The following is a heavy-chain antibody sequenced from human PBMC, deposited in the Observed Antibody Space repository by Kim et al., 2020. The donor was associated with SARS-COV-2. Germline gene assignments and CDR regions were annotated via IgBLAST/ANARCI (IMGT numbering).Heavy chain of an antibody. CDR3: ARGALTQAYYYYGMDV. D-gene: IGHD7-27*01. Sequence: GGSLRLSCAASGFTFSSYAMHWVRQAPGKGLEWVAVISYDGSNKYYADSVKGRFTISRDNSKNTLYLQMNSLRAEDTAVYYCARGALTQAYYYYGMDVWGPGTTVTVS. V-gene: IGHV3-30*04. J-gene: IGHJ6*02. CDR2: ISYDGSNK. CDR1: GFTFSSYA.